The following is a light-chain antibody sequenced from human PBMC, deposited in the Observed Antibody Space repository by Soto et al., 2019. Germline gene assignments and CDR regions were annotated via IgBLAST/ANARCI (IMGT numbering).Light chain of an antibody. CDR3: QQYDSYSPWT. CDR2: AAS. Sequence: DIQMTQSPSTLSASVGDRVTITCRASKSVNRWLAWYQQKPGKAPKLLIYAASSLENGVPSRFSGGGSGTEFTLTISSLQPDDFATYYCQQYDSYSPWTFGQGTKVEIK. V-gene: IGKV1-5*01. J-gene: IGKJ1*01. CDR1: KSVNRW.